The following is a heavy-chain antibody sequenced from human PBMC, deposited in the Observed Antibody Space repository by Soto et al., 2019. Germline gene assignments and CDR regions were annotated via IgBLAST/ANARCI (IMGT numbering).Heavy chain of an antibody. V-gene: IGHV1-69*10. CDR1: GGTFSSYA. D-gene: IGHD3-10*01. CDR3: ARGVYGSGSYYYFDY. Sequence: ASVKVSCKASGGTFSSYAISWVRQAPGQGLEWMGGIIPILGIANYAQKFQGRVTITADKYTSTAYMELSSLRSEDTAVYYCARGVYGSGSYYYFDYWGQGTLVTVSS. CDR2: IIPILGIA. J-gene: IGHJ4*02.